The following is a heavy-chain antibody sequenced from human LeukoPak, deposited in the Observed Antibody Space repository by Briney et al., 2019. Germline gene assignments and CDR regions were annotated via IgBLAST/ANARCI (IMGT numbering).Heavy chain of an antibody. CDR1: GFTFSSYA. V-gene: IGHV3-30*04. Sequence: GGSLRLSCAASGFTFSSYAMHWVRQAPGKGLEWVAVISDDGSKKYYADSVKGRFTISRDNSKNTLYLRMNSPRAEDTAVYHCARIPLGYSVYEDSDYWGQGTLVTVSS. CDR2: ISDDGSKK. J-gene: IGHJ4*02. D-gene: IGHD5/OR15-5a*01. CDR3: ARIPLGYSVYEDSDY.